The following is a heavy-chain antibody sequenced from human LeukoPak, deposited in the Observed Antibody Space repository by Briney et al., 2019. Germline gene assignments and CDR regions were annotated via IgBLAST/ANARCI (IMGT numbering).Heavy chain of an antibody. CDR1: GGSISSYY. D-gene: IGHD3-10*01. V-gene: IGHV4-59*01. CDR3: AKDLGPLLLWFGAFDY. Sequence: PSETLSLTCTVSGGSISSYYWSWIRQPPGKGLEWIGYIYYSGSTNYNPSLKSRVTISVDTSKNQFSLKLSSVTAADTAVYYCAKDLGPLLLWFGAFDYWGQGTLVTVSS. J-gene: IGHJ4*02. CDR2: IYYSGST.